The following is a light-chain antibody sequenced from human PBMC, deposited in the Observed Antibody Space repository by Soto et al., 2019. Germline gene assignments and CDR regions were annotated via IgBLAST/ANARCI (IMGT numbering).Light chain of an antibody. CDR2: EVS. CDR1: SNDVGHSSF. J-gene: IGLJ1*01. V-gene: IGLV2-8*01. CDR3: NAQADNGKHL. Sequence: QSALTQPPSASGSPGQSVTISCTGNSNDVGHSSFISWYQQHPGKGPKLIIYEVSKRPSGVPDRFSGYKSGNTASVSVSGLQYEDEADYICNAQADNGKHLFGTGTKLTVL.